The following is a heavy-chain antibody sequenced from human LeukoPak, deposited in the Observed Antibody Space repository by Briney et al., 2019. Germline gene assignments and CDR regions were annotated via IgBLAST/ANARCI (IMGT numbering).Heavy chain of an antibody. CDR3: ARGDPDWNPGYNWFDP. V-gene: IGHV1-2*02. CDR1: GYTFAGYY. CDR2: INPKTGGT. J-gene: IGHJ5*02. D-gene: IGHD1-1*01. Sequence: GASVKVSCKASGYTFAGYYMHWVRQAPGQGLEWMGWINPKTGGTDYAQNFQGRVTMTGDTSISTAYMELSSLRSDDTAVYYCARGDPDWNPGYNWFDPWGQGTLVIVSS.